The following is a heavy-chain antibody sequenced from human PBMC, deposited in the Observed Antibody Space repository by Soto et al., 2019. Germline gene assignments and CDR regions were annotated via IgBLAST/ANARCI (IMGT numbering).Heavy chain of an antibody. V-gene: IGHV4-31*03. J-gene: IGHJ4*02. CDR2: IYYSGST. D-gene: IGHD2-15*01. Sequence: SETLSLTCTVSGGSISSGGYYWSWIRQHPGKGLEWIGYIYYSGSTYYNPSLKRRVTISVDTSKNQFSLKLSSVTAADTAVYYCAREPLGYCSGGSCYVPYWGQGTLVTLSS. CDR3: AREPLGYCSGGSCYVPY. CDR1: GGSISSGGYY.